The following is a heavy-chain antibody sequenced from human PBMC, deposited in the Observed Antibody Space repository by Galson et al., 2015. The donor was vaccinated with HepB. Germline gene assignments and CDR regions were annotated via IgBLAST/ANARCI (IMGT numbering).Heavy chain of an antibody. CDR1: GFTVSSNY. CDR3: ASLGYSSSWYRYGMDV. J-gene: IGHJ6*02. D-gene: IGHD6-13*01. CDR2: IYSGSST. V-gene: IGHV3-66*02. Sequence: SLRLSCAASGFTVSSNYMSWVRQAPGKGREWVSVIYSGSSTYYADSVKGRFTTSRDNSKNTLYLQMNSLRAEDTAVYYCASLGYSSSWYRYGMDVWGQGTTVTVSS.